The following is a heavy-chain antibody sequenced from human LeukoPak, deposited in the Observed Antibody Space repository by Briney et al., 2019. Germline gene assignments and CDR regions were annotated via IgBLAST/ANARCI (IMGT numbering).Heavy chain of an antibody. V-gene: IGHV3-74*01. CDR2: INSDGSST. J-gene: IGHJ4*02. Sequence: GGSLRLSCAASGFSAASGFTFSSYWMHWVRQAPGKGLLWVSRINSDGSSTTYADSVKGRFTISRDNAKNSLYLQMNSLRAEDTAVYYCARSPGYSYGHWGQGTLVTVSS. D-gene: IGHD5-18*01. CDR3: ARSPGYSYGH. CDR1: GFTFSSYW.